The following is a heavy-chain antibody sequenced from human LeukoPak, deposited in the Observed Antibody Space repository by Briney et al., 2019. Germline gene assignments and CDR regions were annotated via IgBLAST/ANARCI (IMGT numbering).Heavy chain of an antibody. CDR2: ISSSGGST. CDR1: GFTFSSYA. Sequence: GGSLRLSCAASGFTFSSYAMSWVRQTPRKNLEWVSGISSSGGSTYYADSVKGLFTISRDKSKNTLYLQMNSLRAEDTAMYYCAKEAARLGNVDYWGQGALVTVSS. V-gene: IGHV3-23*01. CDR3: AKEAARLGNVDY. D-gene: IGHD6-6*01. J-gene: IGHJ4*02.